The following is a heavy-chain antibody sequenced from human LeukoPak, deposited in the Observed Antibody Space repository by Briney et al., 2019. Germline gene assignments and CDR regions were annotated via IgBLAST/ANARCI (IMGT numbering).Heavy chain of an antibody. D-gene: IGHD1-1*01. J-gene: IGHJ3*02. CDR3: ARDPGGLDAFDI. Sequence: SETLSLTCTVSGGSISSSSYYWSWIRQPPGKGLEWIGYIYYSGSTNYNPSLKSRVTISVDTSKNQFSLKLSSVTAADTAVYYCARDPGGLDAFDIWGQGTMVTVSS. CDR2: IYYSGST. CDR1: GGSISSSSYY. V-gene: IGHV4-61*01.